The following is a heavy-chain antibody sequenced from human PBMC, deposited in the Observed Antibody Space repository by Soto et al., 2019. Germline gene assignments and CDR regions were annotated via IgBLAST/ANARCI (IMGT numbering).Heavy chain of an antibody. Sequence: SETLSLTCAVYGGSFGVYYWSWIGQPPGKGLEWIGEINHSGSTNYNPSLKSRVTISVDTSKNQFSLKLSSVTAADTAVYYCARGLRSIVGARFAFDIWGQGTMVT. V-gene: IGHV4-34*01. CDR1: GGSFGVYY. CDR3: ARGLRSIVGARFAFDI. J-gene: IGHJ3*02. D-gene: IGHD1-26*01. CDR2: INHSGST.